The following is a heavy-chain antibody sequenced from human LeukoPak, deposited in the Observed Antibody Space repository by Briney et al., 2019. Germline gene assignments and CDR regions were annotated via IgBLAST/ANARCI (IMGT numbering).Heavy chain of an antibody. Sequence: PGGSLRLSCAASGFTFRSFGIHWVRQAPGEGLEWVAYIGYSGTDTYYADSVKGRFTISRDNSKNTVHLQVNSLRAADTALYSCARDLTERKYYIAFWGQGTLVTVSS. CDR2: IGYSGTDT. V-gene: IGHV3-30*02. D-gene: IGHD2-8*02. CDR3: ARDLTERKYYIAF. J-gene: IGHJ4*02. CDR1: GFTFRSFG.